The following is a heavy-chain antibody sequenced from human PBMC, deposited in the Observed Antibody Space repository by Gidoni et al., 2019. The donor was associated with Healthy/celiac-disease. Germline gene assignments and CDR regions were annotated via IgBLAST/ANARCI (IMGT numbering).Heavy chain of an antibody. Sequence: EWIGYIYYSGSTNYNPSLKSRVTISVDTSKNQFSLKLSSVTAADTAVYYCARAHWGGQQDYWGQGTLVTVSS. D-gene: IGHD7-27*01. V-gene: IGHV4-59*01. CDR3: ARAHWGGQQDY. CDR2: IYYSGST. J-gene: IGHJ4*02.